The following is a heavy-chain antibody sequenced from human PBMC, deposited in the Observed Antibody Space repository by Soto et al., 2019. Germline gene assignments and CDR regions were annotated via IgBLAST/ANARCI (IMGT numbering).Heavy chain of an antibody. CDR3: ARGRGDYENWNFDL. D-gene: IGHD4-17*01. CDR1: GFTFSTYG. J-gene: IGHJ2*01. Sequence: EVQLVESGDALVQPGGSLRVSCEGSGFTFSTYGMHWVRQAPGKGLEFVSSTSGSGRRTSYADSVKGRFIISRDNSKNTLYLQMGSLRIEYTGVYYCARGRGDYENWNFDLWGRGSLVTVSS. V-gene: IGHV3-64*02. CDR2: TSGSGRRT.